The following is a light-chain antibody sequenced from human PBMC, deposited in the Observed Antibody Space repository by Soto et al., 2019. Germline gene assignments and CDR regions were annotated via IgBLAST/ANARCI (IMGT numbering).Light chain of an antibody. Sequence: EMVMTQSPATLSVSPGERATLSCRASQSINSNLVWYQQKPGQAPRLLIYGASTRATGIPARFSGSGSGTEFTLTISSLQSEDFAVYYCQQYKNWPPVTFGQGTKLEIK. CDR2: GAS. CDR1: QSINSN. V-gene: IGKV3-15*01. J-gene: IGKJ2*01. CDR3: QQYKNWPPVT.